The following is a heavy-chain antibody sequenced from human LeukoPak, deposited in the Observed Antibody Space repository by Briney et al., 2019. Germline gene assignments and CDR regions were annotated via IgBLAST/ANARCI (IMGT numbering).Heavy chain of an antibody. V-gene: IGHV4-38-2*02. CDR3: TRDVDCTNGVCYTDAFDI. J-gene: IGHJ3*02. Sequence: PSETLSLTCTVSGYSISSGYYWGWIRQPPGKGLEWIGSIYHSGSTYYNPSLKSRVTISVDTSKNQFSLKLSSVTAADTAVYYCTRDVDCTNGVCYTDAFDIWGQGTMVTVSS. D-gene: IGHD2-8*01. CDR2: IYHSGST. CDR1: GYSISSGYY.